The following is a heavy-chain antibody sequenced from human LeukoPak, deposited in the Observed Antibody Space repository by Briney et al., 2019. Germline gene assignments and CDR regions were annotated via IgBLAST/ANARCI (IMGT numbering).Heavy chain of an antibody. CDR3: AKEDAGLPPSGGYFDY. V-gene: IGHV3-30*04. Sequence: PGGSLRLSCAASGFTFSSYAMHWVRQAPGKGLEWVAVISYDGSNKYYADSVKGRFTISRDNSKNTLYLQMNSLRAEDTAVYYCAKEDAGLPPSGGYFDYWGQGTLVTVSS. CDR1: GFTFSSYA. D-gene: IGHD3-16*01. J-gene: IGHJ4*02. CDR2: ISYDGSNK.